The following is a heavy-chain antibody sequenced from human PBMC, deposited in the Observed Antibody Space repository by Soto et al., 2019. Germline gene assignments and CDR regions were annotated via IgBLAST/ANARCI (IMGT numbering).Heavy chain of an antibody. Sequence: ASVKVSCKASGGTFSSYTISWVRQAPGQGLEWMGRISANNGITNYAQKLQGRVTMTTDTSTSTAYMELRSLRSDDTAVYYCARGNGVSGKRTPIPDDAFDIWGQGTMVTVSS. CDR3: ARGNGVSGKRTPIPDDAFDI. CDR2: ISANNGIT. D-gene: IGHD3-10*01. V-gene: IGHV1-18*01. CDR1: GGTFSSYT. J-gene: IGHJ3*02.